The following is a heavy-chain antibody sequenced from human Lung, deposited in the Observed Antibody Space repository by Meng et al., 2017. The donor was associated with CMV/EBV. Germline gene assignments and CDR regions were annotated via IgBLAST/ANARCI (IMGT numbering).Heavy chain of an antibody. Sequence: VKLVKCWSELKKAGDAVKVSCQADGYTFTSPSMNWVRHSPGQGLEWMGWININTGNPTYAQGFTGRFVFSLDTSVSTAYLQIDSLKADDTAVYYCARGNGWRFDYWGQGTLVTVSS. CDR3: ARGNGWRFDY. V-gene: IGHV7-4-1*01. CDR1: GYTFTSPS. J-gene: IGHJ4*02. D-gene: IGHD6-19*01. CDR2: ININTGNP.